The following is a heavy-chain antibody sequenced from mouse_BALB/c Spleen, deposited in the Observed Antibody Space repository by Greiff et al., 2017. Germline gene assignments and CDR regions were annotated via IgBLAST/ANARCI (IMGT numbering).Heavy chain of an antibody. Sequence: ESGGGLVQPGGSMKLSCVASGFTFSNYWMNWVRQSPEKGLEWVAEIRLKSNNYATHYAESVKGRFTISRDDSKSSVYLQMNNLRAEDTGIYYCTRSGYPYYFDYWGQGTTLTVSS. J-gene: IGHJ2*01. CDR3: TRSGYPYYFDY. D-gene: IGHD2-14*01. CDR1: GFTFSNYW. V-gene: IGHV6-6*02. CDR2: IRLKSNNYAT.